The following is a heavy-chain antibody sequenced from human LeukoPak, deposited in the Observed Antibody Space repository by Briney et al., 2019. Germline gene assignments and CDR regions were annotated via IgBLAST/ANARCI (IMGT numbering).Heavy chain of an antibody. V-gene: IGHV3-74*01. CDR2: INSDGSST. Sequence: GGSLRLSCAASGFTFSSYAMNWVRQAPGKGLQWVSRINSDGSSTSYADSVKGRFTISRDNAKNTLYLQMNSLRAEDTAVYYCARESEMATIVSSYAFDIWGQGTMVTVSS. CDR3: ARESEMATIVSSYAFDI. J-gene: IGHJ3*02. CDR1: GFTFSSYA. D-gene: IGHD5-24*01.